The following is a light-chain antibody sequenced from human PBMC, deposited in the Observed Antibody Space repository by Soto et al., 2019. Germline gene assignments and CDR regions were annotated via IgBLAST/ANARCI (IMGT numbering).Light chain of an antibody. V-gene: IGKV3-20*01. CDR3: QQFGTSSWT. Sequence: VLTQTPGTLSLSPGERATLSCRASQSVSGSYLAWYQQKPGQAPRLLIYGASTRATGIPDRFSGSGSGTDFTLTISRLEPEDFAVYYCQQFGTSSWTFGQWTKVDIK. CDR1: QSVSGSY. CDR2: GAS. J-gene: IGKJ1*01.